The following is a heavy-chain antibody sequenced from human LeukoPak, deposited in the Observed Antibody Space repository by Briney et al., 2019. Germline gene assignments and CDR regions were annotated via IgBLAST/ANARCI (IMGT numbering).Heavy chain of an antibody. CDR2: IYPGDSDT. Sequence: GESLKISCKGSGYSFTSYWIGWVRQMPGKGLEWMGIIYPGDSDTRYSPSFQGQVTISADKSISTAYLQWSSLKASDTAMYYCARGPKNDYGDSGWYFDLWGRGTLVTVSS. V-gene: IGHV5-51*01. CDR3: ARGPKNDYGDSGWYFDL. D-gene: IGHD4-17*01. J-gene: IGHJ2*01. CDR1: GYSFTSYW.